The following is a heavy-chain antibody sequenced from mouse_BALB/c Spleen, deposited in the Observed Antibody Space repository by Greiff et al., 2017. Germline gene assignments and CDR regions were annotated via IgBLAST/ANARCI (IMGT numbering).Heavy chain of an antibody. CDR2: IWTGGGT. Sequence: QVQLQQSGPGLVAPSQSLSITCTVSGFSLTSYDISWIRQPPGKGLEWLGVIWTGGGTNYNSAFMSRLSISKDNSKSQVFLKMNSLQTDDTAIYYCVRDRSGYTWFAYWGQGTLVTVSA. D-gene: IGHD2-2*01. J-gene: IGHJ3*01. CDR1: GFSLTSYD. V-gene: IGHV2-9-2*01. CDR3: VRDRSGYTWFAY.